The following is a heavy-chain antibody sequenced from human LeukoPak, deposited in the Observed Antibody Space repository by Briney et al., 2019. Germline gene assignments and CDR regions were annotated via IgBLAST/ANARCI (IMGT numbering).Heavy chain of an antibody. D-gene: IGHD3-3*01. J-gene: IGHJ4*02. Sequence: GSLRLSCAASGFTFSSYAMHWVRQAPGKGLEWVAVISYDGSNKYYADSVKGRFTISRDNSKNTLYLQMNSLRAEDTAVYYCARDPDDFWSGYFDYWGQGTLVTVSS. CDR2: ISYDGSNK. V-gene: IGHV3-30-3*01. CDR3: ARDPDDFWSGYFDY. CDR1: GFTFSSYA.